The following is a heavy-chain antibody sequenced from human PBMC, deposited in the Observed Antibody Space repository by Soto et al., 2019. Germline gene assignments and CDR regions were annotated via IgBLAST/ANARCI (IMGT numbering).Heavy chain of an antibody. CDR2: MNPGSGKT. D-gene: IGHD6-13*01. CDR3: AIMASAGTLNWFDP. CDR1: GYSFINFD. J-gene: IGHJ5*02. Sequence: QVQLVQSGAEVKEPGASVRVSCKASGYSFINFDISWVRQAAGQGPEWLGWMNPGSGKTGYTSKFQGRVAMTRDASTATSHLGLTSLTSDDTAVYYCAIMASAGTLNWFDPLGPGTLVTVSS. V-gene: IGHV1-8*02.